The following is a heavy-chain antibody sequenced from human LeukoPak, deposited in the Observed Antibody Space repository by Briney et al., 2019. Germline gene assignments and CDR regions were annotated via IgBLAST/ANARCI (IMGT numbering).Heavy chain of an antibody. V-gene: IGHV1-2*02. CDR3: ARVESSSTNWSFHH. D-gene: IGHD6-13*01. Sequence: ASVTVSCKASGFTFTDYYIHWVRQAPGQGREWMAWINPNSGGTDYAQKFQGRVTMTRDTSISTAYMELSRLKSDDTAVYYCARVESSSTNWSFHHWGQGTLVTVSS. CDR2: INPNSGGT. J-gene: IGHJ1*01. CDR1: GFTFTDYY.